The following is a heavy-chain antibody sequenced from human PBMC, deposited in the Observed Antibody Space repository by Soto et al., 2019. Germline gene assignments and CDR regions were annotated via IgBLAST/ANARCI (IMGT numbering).Heavy chain of an antibody. V-gene: IGHV5-51*01. CDR3: ARLGSAAGLSNYGMDV. CDR1: GYSFTSYW. Sequence: GESLKISCKGSGYSFTSYWIGWVRQMPGKGLEWMGIIYPDDSDTRYSPSFQGQVTISADKSISTAYLQWSSLKASGTAMYYCARLGSAAGLSNYGMDVWGQGTTVTVSS. D-gene: IGHD6-13*01. J-gene: IGHJ6*02. CDR2: IYPDDSDT.